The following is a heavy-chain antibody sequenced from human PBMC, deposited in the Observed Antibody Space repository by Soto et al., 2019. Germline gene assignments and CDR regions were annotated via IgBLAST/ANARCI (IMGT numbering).Heavy chain of an antibody. CDR3: ARGPLSGKWLRNYFDY. CDR1: GGSFSGYY. D-gene: IGHD5-12*01. CDR2: INHSGST. V-gene: IGHV4-34*01. J-gene: IGHJ4*02. Sequence: QVQLQQWGAGLLKPSETLSLTCAVYGGSFSGYYWSWIRQPPGKGLEWIGEINHSGSTNYNPSLKSRVTISVDTSKTQFSLKLSSVTAADTAVYYCARGPLSGKWLRNYFDYWGQGTLVTVSS.